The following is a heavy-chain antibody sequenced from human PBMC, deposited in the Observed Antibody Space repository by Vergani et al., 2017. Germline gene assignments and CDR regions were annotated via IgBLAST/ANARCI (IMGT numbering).Heavy chain of an antibody. CDR1: GGSISSSSYY. D-gene: IGHD3-10*01. CDR2: IYYSGST. V-gene: IGHV4-39*02. Sequence: QLQLQESGPGLVKPSETLSLTCTVSGGSISSSSYYWGWIRQPPGKGLEWIGSIYYSGSTYYNPSLKSRVTISVDTSKNQFSLKLSSVTAADTAVYYCARDQLLWFGELLWGQGTLVTVSS. J-gene: IGHJ4*02. CDR3: ARDQLLWFGELL.